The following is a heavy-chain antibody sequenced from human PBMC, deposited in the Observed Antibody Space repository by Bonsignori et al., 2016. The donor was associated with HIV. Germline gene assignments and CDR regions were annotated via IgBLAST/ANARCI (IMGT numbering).Heavy chain of an antibody. Sequence: RQAPGKRLEWIGSIHYSGSTYYNPSLKSRVTISVDTSKNQFSLKLSSVTAADTAVYYCAREVIDWGQGILVTVSS. J-gene: IGHJ4*02. D-gene: IGHD2-21*01. CDR2: IHYSGST. CDR3: AREVID. V-gene: IGHV4-39*07.